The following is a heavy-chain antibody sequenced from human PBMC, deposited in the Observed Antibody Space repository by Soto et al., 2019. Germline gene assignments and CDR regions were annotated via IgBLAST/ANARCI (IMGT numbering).Heavy chain of an antibody. V-gene: IGHV3-33*06. D-gene: IGHD3-10*01. CDR2: IWNDGSNQ. CDR3: AKDSGAFLWFGELQV. Sequence: QVQLVESGGGVVQPGTSLRLSCAASGFSFSTYGMHWVRQAPGKGLEWVAVIWNDGSNQHYADSVKGRFSISRDNSKNTLYLQMNSLRAEDTAVYYCAKDSGAFLWFGELQVWGQGTLVTVSS. J-gene: IGHJ4*02. CDR1: GFSFSTYG.